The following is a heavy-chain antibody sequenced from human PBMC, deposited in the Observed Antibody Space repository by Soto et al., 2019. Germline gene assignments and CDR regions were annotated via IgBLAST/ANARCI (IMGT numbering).Heavy chain of an antibody. Sequence: QITLKESGPTLVKPTQTLTLTCTFSGVSLSTSGVGVGWIRQPPGKALEWLALIYWDDDKRYSPSLKSRLTITNDTTRNQVVLTMTDTDPVDTATYYCAAAMVGGNSVWFDHWGQGTLVTVCS. J-gene: IGHJ5*02. CDR2: IYWDDDK. V-gene: IGHV2-5*02. CDR1: GVSLSTSGVG. CDR3: AAAMVGGNSVWFDH. D-gene: IGHD2-21*02.